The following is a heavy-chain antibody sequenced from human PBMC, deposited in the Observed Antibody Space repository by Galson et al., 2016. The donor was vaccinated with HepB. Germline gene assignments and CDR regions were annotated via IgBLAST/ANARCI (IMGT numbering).Heavy chain of an antibody. D-gene: IGHD6-13*01. CDR2: ISSSSSTI. J-gene: IGHJ6*02. V-gene: IGHV3-48*02. CDR1: GFIFSSYS. CDR3: ARDGGQQLVRWERLRKVYYYYPMDV. Sequence: SLRLSCAASGFIFSSYSMNWVRQASGKGLEWVSYISSSSSTINYADSVKGRFTLSRDNAKHSLYLQVHSLRDEDTAVYYCARDGGQQLVRWERLRKVYYYYPMDVWGQGTTVTVSS.